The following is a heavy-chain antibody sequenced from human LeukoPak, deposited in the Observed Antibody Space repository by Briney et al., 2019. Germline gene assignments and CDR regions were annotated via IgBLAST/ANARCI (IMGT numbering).Heavy chain of an antibody. CDR3: ARQYSGRHDY. J-gene: IGHJ4*02. Sequence: SETLSLTCTVSGGSISSSSYYWGWIRQPPGKGLEWIGSIYYSGSTYYNPSLKSRVTISVDTSKNQFSLKLSSVTAADTAVYYCARQYSGRHDYWGQGTLVAVSS. D-gene: IGHD1-26*01. V-gene: IGHV4-39*01. CDR2: IYYSGST. CDR1: GGSISSSSYY.